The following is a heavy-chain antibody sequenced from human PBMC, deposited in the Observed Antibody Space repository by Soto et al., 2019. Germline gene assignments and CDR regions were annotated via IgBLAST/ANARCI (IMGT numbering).Heavy chain of an antibody. Sequence: QVQLVQSGAEVKKPGSSVKVSCKTSGGTFSTSAISWVRQAPGQGLEWVGGIMPVFPTPDYAQNFQGRVTITADDSTTTAYLELSSLRADDTAVYYCARDEGRLQLGGSYHYILDVWGQGTAITVSS. CDR3: ARDEGRLQLGGSYHYILDV. J-gene: IGHJ6*02. V-gene: IGHV1-69*12. CDR1: GGTFSTSA. CDR2: IMPVFPTP. D-gene: IGHD1-1*01.